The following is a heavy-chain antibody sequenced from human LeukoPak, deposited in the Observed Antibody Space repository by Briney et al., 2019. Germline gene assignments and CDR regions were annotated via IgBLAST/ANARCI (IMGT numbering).Heavy chain of an antibody. CDR3: ARTYDFGVGPPGDAFDN. V-gene: IGHV3-48*01. CDR2: IRGRSDTT. D-gene: IGHD3-3*01. CDR1: GFTFSSYA. Sequence: GGSLRLSCAASGFTFSSYAMSWVRQAPGKGLEWIAFIRGRSDTTYYADSVQGRFTISRDNAEDSVYLQMNSLRVEDTAVYYCARTYDFGVGPPGDAFDNWGQGTLVTVSS. J-gene: IGHJ3*02.